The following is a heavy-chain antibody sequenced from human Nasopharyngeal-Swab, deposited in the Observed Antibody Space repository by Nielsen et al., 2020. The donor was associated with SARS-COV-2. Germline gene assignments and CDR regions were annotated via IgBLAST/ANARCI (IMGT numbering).Heavy chain of an antibody. J-gene: IGHJ6*03. Sequence: GASLKISCAASGFTVSSNYMSWVRQAPGKGLEWVSVIYSCGSTYYADSVKGQFTISRDNSKNTLYLQMNSLRAEDTAVYYCAKYYGDYPYYYYYMDVWGKGTTVTVSS. CDR2: IYSCGST. D-gene: IGHD4-17*01. CDR1: GFTVSSNY. CDR3: AKYYGDYPYYYYYMDV. V-gene: IGHV3-53*01.